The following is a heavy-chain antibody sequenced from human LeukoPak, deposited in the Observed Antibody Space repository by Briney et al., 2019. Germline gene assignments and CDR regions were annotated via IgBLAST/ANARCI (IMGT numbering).Heavy chain of an antibody. CDR3: AKVGDRIAAAGTMDY. D-gene: IGHD6-13*01. CDR2: ISGSGGST. V-gene: IGHV3-23*01. J-gene: IGHJ4*02. Sequence: GRSLRLSCAASGFTFSSYAMSWVRQAPGKGLEWVSAISGSGGSTYYADSVKGRFTISRDNSKNTLYLQMNSLRAEDTAVYYWAKVGDRIAAAGTMDYWGQGTLVTVSS. CDR1: GFTFSSYA.